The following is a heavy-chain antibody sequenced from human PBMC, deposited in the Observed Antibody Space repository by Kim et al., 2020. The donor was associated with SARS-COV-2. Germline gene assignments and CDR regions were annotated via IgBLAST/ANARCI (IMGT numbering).Heavy chain of an antibody. J-gene: IGHJ5*02. CDR1: GYTFTSYW. CDR2: IDPSDSYT. D-gene: IGHD3-10*01. CDR3: ARGEEYYASGSPNWFDP. V-gene: IGHV5-10-1*01. Sequence: GESLKISCQGSGYTFTSYWISWVRQMPGKGLEWMGRIDPSDSYTDYSASFEGHVTISVDKSISTAYLQWTTLKASDTAMYYCARGEEYYASGSPNWFDPWGQGTLVTVSS.